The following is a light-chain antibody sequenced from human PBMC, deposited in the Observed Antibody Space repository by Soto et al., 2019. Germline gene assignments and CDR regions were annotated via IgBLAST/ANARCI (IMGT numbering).Light chain of an antibody. CDR1: QSVSSSY. J-gene: IGKJ3*01. CDR2: GAS. V-gene: IGKV3-20*01. Sequence: EIVLTQSPGTLSLSPGERATLSCRASQSVSSSYLAWYQQKPGQAPRLLIYGASSRATGIPDRFSGSGSGPAFTLTISRLEPEDFAVYYCQQYGSSPGTFGPGPKVDIK. CDR3: QQYGSSPGT.